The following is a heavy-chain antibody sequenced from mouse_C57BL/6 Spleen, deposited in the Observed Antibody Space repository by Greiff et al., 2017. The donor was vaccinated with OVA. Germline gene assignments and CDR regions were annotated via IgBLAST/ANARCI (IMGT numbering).Heavy chain of an antibody. D-gene: IGHD1-1*02. Sequence: QVHVKQSGAELVRPGTSVKLSCKASGYTFTSYWMHWVKQRPGQGLEWIGVIDPSDSYTNYNQKFKGKATLTVDTSSSTAYMQLSSLPSEDSAVYYCARDGGRAFDYWGQGTTLTVSS. CDR3: ARDGGRAFDY. CDR1: GYTFTSYW. CDR2: IDPSDSYT. J-gene: IGHJ2*01. V-gene: IGHV1-59*01.